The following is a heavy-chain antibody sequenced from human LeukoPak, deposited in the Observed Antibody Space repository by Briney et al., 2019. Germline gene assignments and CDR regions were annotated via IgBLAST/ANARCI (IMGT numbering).Heavy chain of an antibody. Sequence: GGSLRLSCAASGFTFSACAMTWVRQPPGKGLEWVSAISGSGGTTYYADSVKGRFTISRDNSKNTVYLQLNSLRAGDTAVYYCARGRSYYYDTSALEDYWGQGTLVTVSS. CDR3: ARGRSYYYDTSALEDY. CDR1: GFTFSACA. CDR2: ISGSGGTT. D-gene: IGHD3-22*01. V-gene: IGHV3-23*01. J-gene: IGHJ4*02.